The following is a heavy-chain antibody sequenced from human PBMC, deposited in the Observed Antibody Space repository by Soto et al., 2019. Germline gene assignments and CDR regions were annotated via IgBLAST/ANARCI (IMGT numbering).Heavy chain of an antibody. CDR1: GFTFSSYA. D-gene: IGHD3-9*01. J-gene: IGHJ1*01. V-gene: IGHV3-23*01. Sequence: EVQLLESGGGLVQPGGSLKISCAVSGFTFSSYAMSWVRQAPGKGLEWVSGISGTGRVTNYEESVKGRFTISRDNPKNTLYLEMKSLRAEDTAVYYCAKDVHYDIVTGIEYFDHWGQGTLVTVSS. CDR2: ISGTGRVT. CDR3: AKDVHYDIVTGIEYFDH.